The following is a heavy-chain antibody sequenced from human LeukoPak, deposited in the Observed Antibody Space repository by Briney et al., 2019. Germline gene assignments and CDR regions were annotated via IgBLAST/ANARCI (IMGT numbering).Heavy chain of an antibody. V-gene: IGHV3-30-3*01. D-gene: IGHD1-26*01. CDR2: IAYDGSNK. Sequence: GGSLRLSCAASGFTFMTYAMHWARQAPGKGLEWVAVIAYDGSNKYSADSVKGRFTISRDNSLNTLYLQMDSLRPEDTAVYYCARGASRWELPGYYFDSWGQGTLVTVAS. J-gene: IGHJ4*02. CDR1: GFTFMTYA. CDR3: ARGASRWELPGYYFDS.